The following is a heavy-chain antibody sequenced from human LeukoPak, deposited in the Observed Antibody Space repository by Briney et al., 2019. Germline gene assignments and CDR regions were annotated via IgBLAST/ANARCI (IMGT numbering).Heavy chain of an antibody. Sequence: PGRSLRLSCAASGFXFSSYGIHWVRQAPGKGLEWVAIISYDGSNKYYADSVKGRFTISRDNSKNTLFLQMNSLRAEDAAVYYCAKDRGYCTNGVCYRIDFWGQGSLVTVSS. CDR1: GFXFSSYG. V-gene: IGHV3-30*18. CDR3: AKDRGYCTNGVCYRIDF. J-gene: IGHJ4*02. CDR2: ISYDGSNK. D-gene: IGHD2-8*01.